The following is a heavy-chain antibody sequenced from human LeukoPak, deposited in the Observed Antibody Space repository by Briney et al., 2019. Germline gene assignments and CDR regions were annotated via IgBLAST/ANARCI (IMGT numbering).Heavy chain of an antibody. Sequence: GGSLRLSCAASGFTVSSNYMSWVRQAPGKGLEWVSVIYSGGSTYYADSVKGRFTISRDNFKNTLYLQMNSLRAEDTAVYYCARVRFYNWNFNHWGQGTLVTVSS. CDR1: GFTVSSNY. CDR3: ARVRFYNWNFNH. J-gene: IGHJ5*02. V-gene: IGHV3-53*01. D-gene: IGHD1-20*01. CDR2: IYSGGST.